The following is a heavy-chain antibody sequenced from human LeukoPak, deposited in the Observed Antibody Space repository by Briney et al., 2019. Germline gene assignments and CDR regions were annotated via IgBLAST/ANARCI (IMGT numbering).Heavy chain of an antibody. J-gene: IGHJ6*02. CDR3: ARNTAPGYGLDV. Sequence: SVKVSCKASGGTFSSYAISWVRQAPGQGLEWMGGIIPIFGTANYAQKFQGRVTITADESTSTAYMELSSLRSEDTAVYYCARNTAPGYGLDVWGQGTPVTVSS. CDR1: GGTFSSYA. V-gene: IGHV1-69*13. CDR2: IIPIFGTA. D-gene: IGHD5-18*01.